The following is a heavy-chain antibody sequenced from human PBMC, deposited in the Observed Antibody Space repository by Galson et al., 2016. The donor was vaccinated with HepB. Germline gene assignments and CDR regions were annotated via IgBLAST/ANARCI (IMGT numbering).Heavy chain of an antibody. CDR3: TTDRGYSSGWYYYGMDV. Sequence: SLRLSCAASGITFSNYGMRWVRQAPGKGLEWVGRIKSKTDGGTTDYAAPVKGRFTISRDDSKNTLYLQMNSLKTEDTAVYYCTTDRGYSSGWYYYGMDVWGQGTTVTVSS. V-gene: IGHV3-15*01. CDR1: GITFSNYG. CDR2: IKSKTDGGTT. J-gene: IGHJ6*02. D-gene: IGHD6-19*01.